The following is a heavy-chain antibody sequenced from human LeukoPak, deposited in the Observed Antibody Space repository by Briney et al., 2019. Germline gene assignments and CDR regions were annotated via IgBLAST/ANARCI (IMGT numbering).Heavy chain of an antibody. Sequence: GESLKISRKGSGYSFTSYWIGWVRQMPGKGLEWMGIIYPGGSDTRYSPSFQGQVTISADKSISTAYLQWSSLKSSDTAMYYCARQSVKGAYDYASSFDYWGQGTLVTVSS. CDR2: IYPGGSDT. D-gene: IGHD5-12*01. V-gene: IGHV5-51*01. CDR3: ARQSVKGAYDYASSFDY. J-gene: IGHJ4*02. CDR1: GYSFTSYW.